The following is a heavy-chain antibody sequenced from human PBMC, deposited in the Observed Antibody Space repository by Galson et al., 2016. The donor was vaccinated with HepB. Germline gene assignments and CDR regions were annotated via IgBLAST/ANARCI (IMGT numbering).Heavy chain of an antibody. CDR3: AKAGYHGADAYYYYFDY. V-gene: IGHV3-30*18. J-gene: IGHJ4*02. CDR1: GFTFSSYG. D-gene: IGHD3-16*01. CDR2: TAYDGSNK. Sequence: SLRLSCAASGFTFSSYGMHWVRQAPGKGLEWVAVTAYDGSNKYYAESVKGRFTISRDNSKNTLYLQMNSLRPEDTAVYFCAKAGYHGADAYYYYFDYWGQGTLVTVSS.